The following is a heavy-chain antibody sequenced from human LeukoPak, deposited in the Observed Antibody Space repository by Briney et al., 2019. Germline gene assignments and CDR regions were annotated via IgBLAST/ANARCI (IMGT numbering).Heavy chain of an antibody. CDR3: ARISSSDWYNERGAFDV. CDR1: GGSISSYY. V-gene: IGHV4-59*01. D-gene: IGHD6-13*01. Sequence: SETLSLTCTVSGGSISSYYWSWVRQPPGKGLEWIGFVYYTGSTNYSPSLKSRVTISVDTSKNQFSLKLRSVTAADTAVYYCARISSSDWYNERGAFDVWGQGTMVTVSS. CDR2: VYYTGST. J-gene: IGHJ3*01.